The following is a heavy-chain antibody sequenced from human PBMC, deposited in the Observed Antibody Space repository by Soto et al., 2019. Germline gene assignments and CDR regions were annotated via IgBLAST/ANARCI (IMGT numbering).Heavy chain of an antibody. CDR1: GFTFTSSA. CDR3: AAVDMTMVLTSQLGFDP. J-gene: IGHJ5*02. Sequence: SVKVSCKASGFTFTSSAVQWVRQACGQRLEWIGWIVVGSGNTNHAQKFQERVTITRDMSTSPAYMELSSLRSEDTAVYYCAAVDMTMVLTSQLGFDPWGQGTLVTVSS. V-gene: IGHV1-58*01. D-gene: IGHD4-17*01. CDR2: IVVGSGNT.